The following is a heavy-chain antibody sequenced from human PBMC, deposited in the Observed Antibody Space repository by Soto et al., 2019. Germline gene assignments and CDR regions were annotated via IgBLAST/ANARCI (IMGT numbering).Heavy chain of an antibody. CDR3: AKDVYYGSGSWYYYYGMDV. CDR1: GFSFRSYG. V-gene: IGHV3-30*18. CDR2: ISYDGSNK. J-gene: IGHJ6*02. Sequence: GGSLRLSCAASGFSFRSYGMHWVRQAPGKGLEWVAVISYDGSNKYYADSVKGRFTISRDNSKNTLFLQMNSLRAEDTAVYYCAKDVYYGSGSWYYYYGMDVWGQGTTVTVSS. D-gene: IGHD3-10*01.